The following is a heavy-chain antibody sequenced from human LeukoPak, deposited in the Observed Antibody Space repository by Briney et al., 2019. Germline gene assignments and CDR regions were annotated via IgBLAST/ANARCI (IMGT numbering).Heavy chain of an antibody. CDR3: ARDRGFGELLGY. CDR2: ISHDGTYK. J-gene: IGHJ4*02. D-gene: IGHD3-10*01. V-gene: IGHV3-30*04. CDR1: GFTITTYA. Sequence: GRSLRLSCAASGFTITTYAMTWVRQAPGKGLESVAVISHDGTYKNYADSVKGRFTISRDTSKNTVYLQMNSLRAEDTAVYYCARDRGFGELLGYWGQGTLVTVSS.